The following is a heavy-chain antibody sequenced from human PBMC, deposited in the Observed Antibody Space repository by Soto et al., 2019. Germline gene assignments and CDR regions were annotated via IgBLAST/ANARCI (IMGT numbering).Heavy chain of an antibody. CDR1: GFTFSSYA. J-gene: IGHJ6*02. V-gene: IGHV3-23*01. CDR2: ISGSGGST. CDR3: AKAWELRYGMDV. Sequence: HPGGSLRLSCAASGFTFSSYARSWVRQAPGKGLEWVSAISGSGGSTYYADSVKGRFTISRDNSKNTLYLQMNSLRAEDTAVYYCAKAWELRYGMDVWGQGTTVTVSS. D-gene: IGHD1-26*01.